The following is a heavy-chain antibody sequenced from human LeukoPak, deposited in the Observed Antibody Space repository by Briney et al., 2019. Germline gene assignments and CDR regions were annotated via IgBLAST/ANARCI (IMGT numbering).Heavy chain of an antibody. J-gene: IGHJ4*02. CDR1: GFTFSSYW. D-gene: IGHD3-10*01. V-gene: IGHV3-74*01. CDR2: INSDGSST. Sequence: GGSLRLSCAASGFTFSSYWMHWVRQPPGKGLVWVSRINSDGSSTTYADSVKGRFTISRDNAKSTLYLQMNSLRAEDTAVYYCARDLNYYGSGSYYGGGDYWGQGTLVTVSS. CDR3: ARDLNYYGSGSYYGGGDY.